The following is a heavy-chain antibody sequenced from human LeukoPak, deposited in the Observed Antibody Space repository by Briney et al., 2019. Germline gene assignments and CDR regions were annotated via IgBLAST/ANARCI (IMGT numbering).Heavy chain of an antibody. Sequence: GASLRLSCAASGFTFSSYAMSWVRQAPGKGLEWVAVIWYDGSNKYYADSVKGRFTISRDNSKNTLYLQMNSLRAEDTAVYYCARIATTDYYYGMDVWGQGTTVTVSS. J-gene: IGHJ6*02. CDR3: ARIATTDYYYGMDV. D-gene: IGHD1-1*01. V-gene: IGHV3-33*08. CDR2: IWYDGSNK. CDR1: GFTFSSYA.